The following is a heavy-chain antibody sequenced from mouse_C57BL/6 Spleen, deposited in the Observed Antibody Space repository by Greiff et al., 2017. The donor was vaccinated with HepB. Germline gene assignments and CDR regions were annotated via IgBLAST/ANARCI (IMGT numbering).Heavy chain of an antibody. D-gene: IGHD2-4*01. V-gene: IGHV1-59*01. CDR1: GYTFTSYW. Sequence: VKLQQPGAELVRPGTSVKLSCKASGYTFTSYWMHWVKQRPGQGLEWIGVIDPSDSYTNYNQKFKGKATLTVDTSSSTAYMQLSSLTSEDSAVYYCARTRDYDYWGQGTTLTVSS. CDR3: ARTRDYDY. CDR2: IDPSDSYT. J-gene: IGHJ2*01.